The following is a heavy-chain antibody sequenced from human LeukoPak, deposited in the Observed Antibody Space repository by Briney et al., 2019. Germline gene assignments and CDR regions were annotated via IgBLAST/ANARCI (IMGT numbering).Heavy chain of an antibody. Sequence: KPSETLSLTCTVSGGSISSYYWSWIRQPPGKGLEWIGYIYYSGSTNYNPSLKSRVTISVDTSKNQFSLKLSSVTAADTAVYYCARVSGRNYYDSSGRYYFDYWGQGTLVTVSS. CDR1: GGSISSYY. V-gene: IGHV4-59*12. CDR3: ARVSGRNYYDSSGRYYFDY. CDR2: IYYSGST. D-gene: IGHD3-22*01. J-gene: IGHJ4*02.